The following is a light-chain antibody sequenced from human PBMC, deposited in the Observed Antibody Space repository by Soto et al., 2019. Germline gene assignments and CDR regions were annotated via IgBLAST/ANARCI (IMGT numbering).Light chain of an antibody. V-gene: IGKV3-20*01. CDR3: QQYNSSPLT. Sequence: EIVLTQSPGTLSLSPGERATLSCRASQSVSNNYLGWYQQKPGQAPRLLIYGASSRATGIPDRFGGSGSGTDFTLTISRLEPEDFAVYYCQQYNSSPLTFGGGTKVEIK. CDR2: GAS. J-gene: IGKJ4*01. CDR1: QSVSNNY.